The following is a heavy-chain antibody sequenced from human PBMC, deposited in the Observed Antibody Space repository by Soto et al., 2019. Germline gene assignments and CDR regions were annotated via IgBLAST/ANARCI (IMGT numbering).Heavy chain of an antibody. CDR3: ARDPKYCSGGSCYTLFAY. CDR1: GFTLSRYR. V-gene: IGHV3-7*01. D-gene: IGHD2-15*01. CDR2: IEEDGSEK. J-gene: IGHJ4*02. Sequence: GGSLRLSCVASGFTLSRYRMNWVRQVPGKGLEWVANIEEDGSEKNYVDSVKGRFTISRDNAKNSLYLQMNSLRAEDTAVYYCARDPKYCSGGSCYTLFAYWGQGTLVTVSS.